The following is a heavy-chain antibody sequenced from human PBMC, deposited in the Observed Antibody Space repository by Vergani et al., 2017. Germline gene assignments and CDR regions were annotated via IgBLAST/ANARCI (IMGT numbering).Heavy chain of an antibody. V-gene: IGHV1-69*01. D-gene: IGHD3-22*01. CDR2: IIPIVGTA. J-gene: IGHJ6*03. CDR1: GGTFSSYA. Sequence: QVQLVQSGAEVKKPGSSVKVSCKASGGTFSSYAISWVRQAPGQGLEWMGGIIPIVGTANYAQKFQGRVTITADESTSTAYMELISLRSEDTAVYYCARAVYYYDSSGYRIYYYYYYMDVWGKGTTVTVSS. CDR3: ARAVYYYDSSGYRIYYYYYYMDV.